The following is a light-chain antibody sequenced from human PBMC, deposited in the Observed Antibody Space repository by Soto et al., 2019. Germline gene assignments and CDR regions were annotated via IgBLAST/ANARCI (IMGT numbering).Light chain of an antibody. CDR3: QHYGSSLVFA. Sequence: EIVLTQSPGTLSLYPGERATLSCRASQSVSSTYLAWYQQKPGQAPRLLIYGASNRATGIPDRFSGTGSGTDFTLTISRLEPEDFAVYYCQHYGSSLVFAFGPGTKVDIK. V-gene: IGKV3-20*01. CDR1: QSVSSTY. J-gene: IGKJ3*01. CDR2: GAS.